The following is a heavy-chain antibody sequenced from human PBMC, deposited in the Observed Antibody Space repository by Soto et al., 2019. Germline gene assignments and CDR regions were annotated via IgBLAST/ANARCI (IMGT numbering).Heavy chain of an antibody. D-gene: IGHD2-2*01. CDR2: IHHSGTT. Sequence: SETLSLTCSVSGDSVRSDYSYCSWLRQPPGQGLEWIGYIHHSGTTYYNPSLKSRVTMSVDTSKNQFSLKVTSLTAADTATYFCAREIVLTPPALKNWFDPWGQGTLVTVSS. V-gene: IGHV4-61*01. J-gene: IGHJ5*02. CDR3: AREIVLTPPALKNWFDP. CDR1: GDSVRSDYSY.